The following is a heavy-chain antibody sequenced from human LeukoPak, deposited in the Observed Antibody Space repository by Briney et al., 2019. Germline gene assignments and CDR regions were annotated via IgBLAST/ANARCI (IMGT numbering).Heavy chain of an antibody. D-gene: IGHD3-22*01. J-gene: IGHJ1*01. CDR3: ARHMRLFWYFQH. CDR2: IYYSGTT. V-gene: IGHV4-39*01. CDR1: GGSISSNGYY. Sequence: SETLSLTCTVSGGSISSNGYYWGWIRQPPGKGLEWIGSIYYSGTTYKKPSLKSRVTISVDTSKNQFSLKLNSVTAADTAVYYCARHMRLFWYFQHWGQGTLVTVSS.